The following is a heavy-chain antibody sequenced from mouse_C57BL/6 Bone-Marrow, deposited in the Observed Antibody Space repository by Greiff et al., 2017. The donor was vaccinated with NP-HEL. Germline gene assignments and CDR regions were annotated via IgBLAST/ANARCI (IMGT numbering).Heavy chain of an antibody. J-gene: IGHJ3*01. CDR3: AREELEGAWFAY. V-gene: IGHV1-69*01. CDR2: IDPSDSYT. CDR1: GYTFTSYW. Sequence: QVQLQQPGAELVMPGASVKLSCKASGYTFTSYWMHWVKQRPGQGLEWIGEIDPSDSYTNYNQKFKGKSTLTVDKSSSTAYMQLSSLTSEDSAVDYCAREELEGAWFAYWGQGTLVTVSA.